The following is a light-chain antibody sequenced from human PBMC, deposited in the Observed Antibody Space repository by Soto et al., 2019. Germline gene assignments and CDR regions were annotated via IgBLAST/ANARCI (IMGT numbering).Light chain of an antibody. Sequence: DIQMTQSPSSLSASVGDRVTITCRTGQTISNYLNWYQKRPGKAPRLLIYAASSLQSGVPSRFSGNYSGADFTLTISSLQPDDFATYYCQQTYTIPWTFGQGTKVDIK. J-gene: IGKJ1*01. CDR1: QTISNY. V-gene: IGKV1-39*01. CDR3: QQTYTIPWT. CDR2: AAS.